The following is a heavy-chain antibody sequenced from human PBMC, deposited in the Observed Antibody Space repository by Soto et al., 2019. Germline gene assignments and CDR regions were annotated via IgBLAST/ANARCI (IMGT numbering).Heavy chain of an antibody. J-gene: IGHJ4*02. D-gene: IGHD3-9*01. CDR3: AKDSYNILISSLLDY. V-gene: IGHV3-30*18. CDR2: ISYDGSNK. CDR1: GFTFSSYG. Sequence: SCAASGFTFSSYGMHWVRQAPGKGLEWVAVISYDGSNKYYADSVKGRFTISRDNSKNTLYLQMNSLRAEDTAVYYCAKDSYNILISSLLDYWGQGTLVTVSS.